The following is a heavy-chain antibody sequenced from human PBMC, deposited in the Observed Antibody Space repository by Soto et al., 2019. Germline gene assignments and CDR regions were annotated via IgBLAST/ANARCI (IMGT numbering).Heavy chain of an antibody. CDR2: INHSGST. Sequence: PSETLSLTCAVYGGSFSGYYWSWIRQPPGKGLEWIGEINHSGSTNYNPSLKSRVTISVDTSKNQFSLKLSSVTAADTAVYYCARVFLSGYSSSWSLYYYGMDVWGQGTTVTVSS. J-gene: IGHJ6*02. CDR3: ARVFLSGYSSSWSLYYYGMDV. CDR1: GGSFSGYY. D-gene: IGHD6-13*01. V-gene: IGHV4-34*01.